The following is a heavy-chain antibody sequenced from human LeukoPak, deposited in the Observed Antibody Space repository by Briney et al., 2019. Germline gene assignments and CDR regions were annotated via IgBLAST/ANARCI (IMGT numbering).Heavy chain of an antibody. Sequence: PSETLSLTCTVSGGSISSYYWSWIRQPAGKGLEWIGRIYTSGSTNYNPSLKSRVTMSVDTSKNQFSPKLSSVTAADTAVYYCARASGCSGGSCYLFYYYYMDVWGKGTTVTVSS. J-gene: IGHJ6*03. CDR1: GGSISSYY. D-gene: IGHD2-15*01. V-gene: IGHV4-4*07. CDR3: ARASGCSGGSCYLFYYYYMDV. CDR2: IYTSGST.